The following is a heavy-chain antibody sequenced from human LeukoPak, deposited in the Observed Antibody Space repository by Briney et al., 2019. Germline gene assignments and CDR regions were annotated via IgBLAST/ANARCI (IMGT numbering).Heavy chain of an antibody. J-gene: IGHJ4*02. V-gene: IGHV1-2*02. D-gene: IGHD6-19*01. CDR1: GYTFTGYY. Sequence: GASVKVSCTASGYTFTGYYMHWVRQAPGQGLEWMGWINPNSGGTNYAQKFQGRVTMTRDTSISTAYMELSRLRSDDTAVYYCARVSISGWYGGDYWGQGTLVTVSS. CDR2: INPNSGGT. CDR3: ARVSISGWYGGDY.